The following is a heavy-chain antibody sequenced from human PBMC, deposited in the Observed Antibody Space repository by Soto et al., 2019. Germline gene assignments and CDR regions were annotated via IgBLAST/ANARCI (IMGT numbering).Heavy chain of an antibody. CDR2: ISPFNGNT. Sequence: QVQLVQSGAEVKKPGASVKVSCRSSGYPFTHYGITWVRQAPGQGLEWMGWISPFNGNTNYGQTLQGRVTLTTDTSTSTVYMELRSLRSDDAAVYYCARDQSFDRSYYYGIDFWGQGTTVTVFS. D-gene: IGHD3-22*01. V-gene: IGHV1-18*01. CDR3: ARDQSFDRSYYYGIDF. J-gene: IGHJ6*02. CDR1: GYPFTHYG.